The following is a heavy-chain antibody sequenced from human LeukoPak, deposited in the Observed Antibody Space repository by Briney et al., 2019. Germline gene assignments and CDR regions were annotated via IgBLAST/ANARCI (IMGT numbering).Heavy chain of an antibody. CDR3: TTEPPSIIAVAGGYYFDY. CDR2: IKSKTDGGTT. D-gene: IGHD6-19*01. V-gene: IGHV3-15*01. J-gene: IGHJ4*02. CDR1: GFTFSNAW. Sequence: GGSLRLSCAASGFTFSNAWMSWVRQAPGKGLEWVGRIKSKTDGGTTDYAAPVKGRFTISRDDSKNTLYLQMNSLKTEDTAVYYCTTEPPSIIAVAGGYYFDYWGQGTLVTVSS.